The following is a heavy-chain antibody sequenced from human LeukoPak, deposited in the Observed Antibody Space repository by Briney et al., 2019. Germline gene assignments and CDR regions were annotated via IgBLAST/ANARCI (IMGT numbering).Heavy chain of an antibody. CDR2: ITPNTGGT. J-gene: IGHJ3*02. CDR1: GYTFTDHY. Sequence: ASVKVSCKASGYTFTDHYIHWVRQAPGQGLEWMGWITPNTGGTNYAQKFQGRVTMTRDTSISTAYMELSRLRSDDTAVYYCARATWAIAAAGIYYAFDIWGQGTMVTVSS. D-gene: IGHD6-13*01. V-gene: IGHV1-2*02. CDR3: ARATWAIAAAGIYYAFDI.